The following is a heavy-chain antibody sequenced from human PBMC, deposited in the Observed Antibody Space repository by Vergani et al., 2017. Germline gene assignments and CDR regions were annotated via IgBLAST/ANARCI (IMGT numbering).Heavy chain of an antibody. CDR1: GGSISSGSYY. D-gene: IGHD6-13*01. CDR3: ARLAAGRHY. CDR2: IYTSGST. J-gene: IGHJ4*02. V-gene: IGHV4-61*02. Sequence: QVQLQESGPGLVKPSQTLSLTCTVSGGSISSGSYYWSWIRQPAGKGLEWIGRIYTSGSTNYNPSLKSRVTISVDTSKNQFSLKLSSVTAADTAVYYCARLAAGRHYWGQGTLVTVSS.